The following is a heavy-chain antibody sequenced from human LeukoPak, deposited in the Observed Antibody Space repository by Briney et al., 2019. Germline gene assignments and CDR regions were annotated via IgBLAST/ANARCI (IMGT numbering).Heavy chain of an antibody. Sequence: PGGSLRLSCAASGFTFSDYSMNWVRQAPGKGLEDLSYINSDGKTTWYADSVKGRFTASRDNAKNSLYLQMNSLRVEDTAVYYCARDGNYGDCAQIWGQGTMVTVSS. CDR3: ARDGNYGDCAQI. CDR2: INSDGKTT. D-gene: IGHD4-17*01. V-gene: IGHV3-48*01. J-gene: IGHJ3*02. CDR1: GFTFSDYS.